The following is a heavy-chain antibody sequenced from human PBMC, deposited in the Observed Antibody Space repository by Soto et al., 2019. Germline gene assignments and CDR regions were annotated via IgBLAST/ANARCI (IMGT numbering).Heavy chain of an antibody. Sequence: ASVKVSCKASGYTFNDYDIIWVRQATGQGLEWMGWMNANSGNTGYAQKFQGRVIMTWDTSLSTAYMEVSRLRSDDTAVYFCARGYYDSSGYYPTDYWGQGTLVTVSS. CDR1: GYTFNDYD. CDR3: ARGYYDSSGYYPTDY. D-gene: IGHD3-22*01. V-gene: IGHV1-8*01. J-gene: IGHJ4*02. CDR2: MNANSGNT.